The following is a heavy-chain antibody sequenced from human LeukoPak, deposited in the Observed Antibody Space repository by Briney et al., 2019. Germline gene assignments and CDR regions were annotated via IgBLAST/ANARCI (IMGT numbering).Heavy chain of an antibody. CDR3: AKGIVVAHSYYYYYMDV. CDR2: IWYDGSNK. Sequence: GGSLRLSXAASGFTFSSYGMHWVRQAPGKGLEWVAVIWYDGSNKYYADSVKGRFTISRDNSKNTLYLQMNSLRAEDTAVYYCAKGIVVAHSYYYYYMDVWGKGTTVTVSS. D-gene: IGHD3-22*01. J-gene: IGHJ6*03. CDR1: GFTFSSYG. V-gene: IGHV3-33*06.